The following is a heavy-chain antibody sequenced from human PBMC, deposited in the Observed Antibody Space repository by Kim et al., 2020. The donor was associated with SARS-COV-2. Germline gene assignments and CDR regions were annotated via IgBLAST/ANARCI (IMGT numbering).Heavy chain of an antibody. D-gene: IGHD3-22*01. J-gene: IGHJ6*02. Sequence: GGSLRLSCAASEFTVSTHYMSWVRQAPGKGLEWVSTIYSGGNTYFADSVKGRFTISRDNSKNTLYLQMTSLRVEDTAVYYCARDPGLRNGMDVWGQGTTVTVSS. CDR2: IYSGGNT. V-gene: IGHV3-53*01. CDR3: ARDPGLRNGMDV. CDR1: EFTVSTHY.